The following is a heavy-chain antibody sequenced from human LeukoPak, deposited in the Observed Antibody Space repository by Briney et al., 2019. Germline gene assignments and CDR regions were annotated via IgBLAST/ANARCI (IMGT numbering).Heavy chain of an antibody. Sequence: ASVKVSCKASGYTFTNYNMHWVRQAPGQGLEWMGIINPSGGSTNYAQNFQGRVTMTKDTSTSTVYMELSSLRSEDTAVYYCARVRDGYNDAYDIWGQGTMVTVPS. CDR3: ARVRDGYNDAYDI. D-gene: IGHD5-24*01. V-gene: IGHV1-46*01. J-gene: IGHJ3*02. CDR2: INPSGGST. CDR1: GYTFTNYN.